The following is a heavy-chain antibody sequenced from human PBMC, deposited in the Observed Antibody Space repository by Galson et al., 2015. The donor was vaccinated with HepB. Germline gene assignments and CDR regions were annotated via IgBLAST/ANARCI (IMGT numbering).Heavy chain of an antibody. D-gene: IGHD6-6*01. Sequence: SLRLSCAASGFSFNTYAMHWVRQAPGKGLEWVAVIWYDGSERYYMDSVKGRFTISRDNSKNTLYLQMNSLRADDTAVYYCARELVHCSRSTCYMEGFDDWGQGTLVTVSS. CDR1: GFSFNTYA. CDR3: ARELVHCSRSTCYMEGFDD. J-gene: IGHJ4*02. CDR2: IWYDGSER. V-gene: IGHV3-33*01.